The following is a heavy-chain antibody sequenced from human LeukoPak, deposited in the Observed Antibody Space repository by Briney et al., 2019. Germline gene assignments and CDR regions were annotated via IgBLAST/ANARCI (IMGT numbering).Heavy chain of an antibody. D-gene: IGHD3-10*01. Sequence: PGGSLRLSCAASGFTFSSYAMSWVRQPPGKGLEWVAVVSYDGNNKFYADSVKGRFTISRDNSKNTLYLQMNSLRVEDTAVYYCASDRYYGSGSYYIDYWGQGTLVTVSS. V-gene: IGHV3-30*04. CDR1: GFTFSSYA. CDR2: VSYDGNNK. CDR3: ASDRYYGSGSYYIDY. J-gene: IGHJ4*02.